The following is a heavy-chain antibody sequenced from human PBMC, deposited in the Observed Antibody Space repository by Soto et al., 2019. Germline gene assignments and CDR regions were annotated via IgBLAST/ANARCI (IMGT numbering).Heavy chain of an antibody. Sequence: QITLKASGPTLVNPTQTLTLTCTFSGFSLSTTGVGVAWIRQPPGKALEWLALIYGNDSKRYSPSLQSRLSITKDTSKHQVVQTVTNVDAVDTATDYCALGKLRSPERTRADAYWSQGTLGSVSS. CDR1: GFSLSTTGVG. V-gene: IGHV2-5*01. D-gene: IGHD2-15*01. CDR3: ALGKLRSPERTRADAY. J-gene: IGHJ4*02. CDR2: IYGNDSK.